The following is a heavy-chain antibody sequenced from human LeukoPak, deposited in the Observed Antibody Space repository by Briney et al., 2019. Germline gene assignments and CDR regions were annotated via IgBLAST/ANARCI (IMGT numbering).Heavy chain of an antibody. J-gene: IGHJ4*02. CDR2: INPNSGGT. Sequence: ASVKVSCKASGYTFTGYYMHWVRQAPGQGLEWMGRINPNSGGTNYAQKFQGRVTMTRDTSISTAFMELSRLRSDDTAVYYCARTGIAVAGTVYWGQGTLVTVPS. CDR3: ARTGIAVAGTVY. CDR1: GYTFTGYY. V-gene: IGHV1-2*06. D-gene: IGHD6-19*01.